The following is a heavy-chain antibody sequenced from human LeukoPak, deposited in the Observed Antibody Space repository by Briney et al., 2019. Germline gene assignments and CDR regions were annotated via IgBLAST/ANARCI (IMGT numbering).Heavy chain of an antibody. Sequence: SETLSLTCTVSGGSISNYYWSWIRQSAGKGLEWIGRIYTSGSRNYNPSLKSRVTKSVDKSKNQFSLKLSSVTAADTAVYYCASFFCSTTSCYFDYWGQGTLVTVSS. V-gene: IGHV4-4*07. CDR1: GGSISNYY. CDR2: IYTSGSR. CDR3: ASFFCSTTSCYFDY. D-gene: IGHD2-2*01. J-gene: IGHJ4*02.